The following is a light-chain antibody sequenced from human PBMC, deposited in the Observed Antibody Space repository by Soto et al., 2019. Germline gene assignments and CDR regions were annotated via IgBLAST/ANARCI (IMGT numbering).Light chain of an antibody. Sequence: QSALTQPASVSGSPGQSITISCTGTSSDVGGYNYVSWYQQHPGKAPKLMIYEVFRRPSGISNRFSGSKSGNTASLTISTLQAEDEAEYYCSSYTTSSTVVFGGGTQLTVL. CDR1: SSDVGGYNY. V-gene: IGLV2-14*01. J-gene: IGLJ3*02. CDR3: SSYTTSSTVV. CDR2: EVF.